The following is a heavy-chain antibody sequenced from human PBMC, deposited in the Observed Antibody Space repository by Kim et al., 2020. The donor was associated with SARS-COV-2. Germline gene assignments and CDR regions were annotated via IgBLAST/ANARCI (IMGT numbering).Heavy chain of an antibody. CDR3: ARSNFMDV. V-gene: IGHV3-23*01. CDR2: IDRSGDST. CDR1: GFTFSNYP. Sequence: GGSLRLSCSASGFTFSNYPMNWVRQAPGKGLEWVSTIDRSGDSTYYPDSVRGRFTISRDNSKATLFLQMNSLRVEDTAIFYCARSNFMDVWGQGTTVPVS. J-gene: IGHJ6*02.